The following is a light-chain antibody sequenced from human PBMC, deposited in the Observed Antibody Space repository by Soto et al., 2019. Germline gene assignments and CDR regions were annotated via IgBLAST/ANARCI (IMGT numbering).Light chain of an antibody. Sequence: EIVMTQSPATLSVSPGERATLSCRASQSISSSLAWYQHKAGQAPRLLIHGAPTRATGIPDRFSGSGSGTEFALTISSLHTEDCAVYYCQEYSDWPPLSFGGRTQVEIK. V-gene: IGKV3-15*01. CDR3: QEYSDWPPLS. CDR2: GAP. J-gene: IGKJ4*01. CDR1: QSISSS.